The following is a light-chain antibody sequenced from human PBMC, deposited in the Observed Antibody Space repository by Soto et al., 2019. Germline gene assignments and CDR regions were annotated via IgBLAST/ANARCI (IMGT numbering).Light chain of an antibody. Sequence: IHMTQSPSSLSASVGDRVTITCRASQRITTYLNWYQQKPGKAPKLLISTAATLQGGVPSRFSVSGSGTDFTLTITTLQPEDFATYFCQQSYNTPYTFGQGTKLEIK. J-gene: IGKJ2*01. CDR2: TAA. V-gene: IGKV1-39*01. CDR3: QQSYNTPYT. CDR1: QRITTY.